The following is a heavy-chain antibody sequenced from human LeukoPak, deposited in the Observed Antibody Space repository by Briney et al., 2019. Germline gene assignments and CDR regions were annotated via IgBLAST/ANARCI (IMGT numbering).Heavy chain of an antibody. J-gene: IGHJ5*02. CDR1: GGSISSSSYY. CDR2: IYYSGST. CDR3: ASRVGLQQPKQNWFDP. D-gene: IGHD6-13*01. V-gene: IGHV4-39*01. Sequence: KPSETLSLTCTVSGGSISSSSYYWGWIRQPPGKGLEWIGSIYYSGSTYYNPSLKSRVTISVDTSKNQFSLKLSSVTAADTAVYYCASRVGLQQPKQNWFDPWGQGTLVTVSS.